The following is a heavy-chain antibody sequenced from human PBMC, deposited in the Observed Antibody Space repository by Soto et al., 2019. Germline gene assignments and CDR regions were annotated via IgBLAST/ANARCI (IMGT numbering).Heavy chain of an antibody. V-gene: IGHV3-23*01. CDR3: AKDKGNFDWYFDR. CDR2: ISASGNSK. J-gene: IGHJ4*02. Sequence: AKGRECLSAISASGNSKNYAHSVTGRLTISRDNSKNPLYLQSNRRGDGDRCMYDCAKDKGNFDWYFDRWGQGTLVTVLL. D-gene: IGHD3-9*01.